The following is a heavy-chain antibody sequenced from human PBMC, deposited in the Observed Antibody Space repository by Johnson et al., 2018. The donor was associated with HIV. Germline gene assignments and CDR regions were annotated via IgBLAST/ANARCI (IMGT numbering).Heavy chain of an antibody. CDR1: GFTVSSNY. Sequence: QVLLVESGGGLVQPGGSLRLSCAASGFTVSSNYMSWVRQAPGKGLEWVSGISWNSGSIGYADSVKGRVTISRDNAKNSLYLQMNSLRAEDTTVYYCAISPEYSSSWFGAFDIWGQGTMVTVSS. V-gene: IGHV3-11*04. CDR3: AISPEYSSSWFGAFDI. D-gene: IGHD6-13*01. CDR2: ISWNSGSI. J-gene: IGHJ3*02.